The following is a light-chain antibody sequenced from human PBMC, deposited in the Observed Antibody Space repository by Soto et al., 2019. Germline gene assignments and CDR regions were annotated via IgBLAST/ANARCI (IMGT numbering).Light chain of an antibody. J-gene: IGLJ3*02. CDR2: ENN. CDR1: SSNIGNNY. CDR3: GTWDIRLNINWV. Sequence: QAVVTQPPSVSAAPGQKVTISCSGSSSNIGNNYVSWYQHLPGTAPRLLIFENNKRPSGIPDRFSGSKSGTSATLAITGPQTGDEADYYCGTWDIRLNINWVFGGGTKLTVL. V-gene: IGLV1-51*02.